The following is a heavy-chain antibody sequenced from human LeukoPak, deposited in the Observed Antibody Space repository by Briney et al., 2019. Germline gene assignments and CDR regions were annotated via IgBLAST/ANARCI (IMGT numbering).Heavy chain of an antibody. J-gene: IGHJ4*02. Sequence: SETLSLTCTVSGGSISTYYWSWIRQPAEKGLEWIGRVSTSGTTQYNPSFKRRVTMSVDTSSNQFSLKLSSVTAADTAVYYCARGSYYDTLTGYYRGSFDSWGQGTLVTVSS. D-gene: IGHD3-9*01. CDR1: GGSISTYY. CDR2: VSTSGTT. V-gene: IGHV4-4*07. CDR3: ARGSYYDTLTGYYRGSFDS.